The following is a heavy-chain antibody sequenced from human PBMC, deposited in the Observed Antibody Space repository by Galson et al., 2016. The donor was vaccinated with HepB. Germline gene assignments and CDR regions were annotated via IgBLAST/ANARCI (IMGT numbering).Heavy chain of an antibody. CDR2: IYWDDDM. J-gene: IGHJ5*02. Sequence: PALVKPTQTPTLTCTFSGFSLSTTGVGVGWIRQPPGKALEWLALIYWDDDMRYSPSLKSRLTITKDTSKNQVVLTMTNMNPVDTATYYCAHRLSYCSGDSCYDNWFDPWGQGTLVTVSS. CDR3: AHRLSYCSGDSCYDNWFDP. D-gene: IGHD2-15*01. V-gene: IGHV2-5*02. CDR1: GFSLSTTGVG.